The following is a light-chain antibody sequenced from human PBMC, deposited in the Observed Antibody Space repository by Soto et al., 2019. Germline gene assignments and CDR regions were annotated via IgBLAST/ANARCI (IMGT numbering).Light chain of an antibody. CDR1: QTVTNTY. V-gene: IGKV3-20*01. Sequence: DIVLPQSPGTLSLSPGERATLSCRASQTVTNTYLAWYQQKSGQAPNFLIYGSSNRATGIPDRFSGSGSGTDFTLTISRLEPEDFAVYYCQQYGTLPPTFGGGTKVEI. CDR2: GSS. J-gene: IGKJ4*01. CDR3: QQYGTLPPT.